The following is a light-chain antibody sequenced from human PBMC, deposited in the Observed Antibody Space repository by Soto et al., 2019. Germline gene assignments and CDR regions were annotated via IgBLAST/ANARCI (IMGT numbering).Light chain of an antibody. CDR2: QDS. CDR3: QAWDSSTVV. Sequence: SYELTQPPSVSVSPGQTASIPCSGDKLGDKYACWYQQKPGQSPVLVIYQDSERPSGIPERFSGSNSGNTATLTISGTQAIDEADYYCQAWDSSTVVFGGGTKLTVL. V-gene: IGLV3-1*01. J-gene: IGLJ2*01. CDR1: KLGDKY.